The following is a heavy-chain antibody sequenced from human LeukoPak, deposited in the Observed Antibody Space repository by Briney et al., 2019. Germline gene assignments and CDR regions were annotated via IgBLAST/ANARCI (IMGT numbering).Heavy chain of an antibody. CDR3: ARHNGVSYLDY. D-gene: IGHD2-8*01. CDR1: GVSVISSY. J-gene: IGHJ4*02. V-gene: IGHV4-59*02. CDR2: IHHSGDT. Sequence: AETLSLTCTVSGVSVISSYWSWVRQPPGKGLEYIGFIHHSGDTKYNPSLKSRVTMSVDTSKSQFSLRLSSVTAADSAVYYCARHNGVSYLDYWAQGTLVTVSS.